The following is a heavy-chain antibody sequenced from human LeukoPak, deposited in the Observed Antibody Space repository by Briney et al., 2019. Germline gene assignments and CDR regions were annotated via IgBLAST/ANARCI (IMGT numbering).Heavy chain of an antibody. Sequence: GGSLRLSCAASGFTFSSYGMHWVRQAPSKGLEWVAVIWYDGSNKYYADSVKGRFTISRDNSKNTLYLQMNSLRAEDTAVYYCASSYYDSSGDAFDIWGQGTMVTVSS. CDR2: IWYDGSNK. CDR1: GFTFSSYG. D-gene: IGHD3-22*01. J-gene: IGHJ3*02. CDR3: ASSYYDSSGDAFDI. V-gene: IGHV3-33*01.